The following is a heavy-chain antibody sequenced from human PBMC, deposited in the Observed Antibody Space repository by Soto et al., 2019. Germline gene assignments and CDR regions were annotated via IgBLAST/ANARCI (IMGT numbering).Heavy chain of an antibody. Sequence: ASVKVSCKASGGTFSSYAISWVRQAPGQGLEWMGGIIPIFGTANYAQKFQGRVTITADESTSTAYMELSSLRSEDTAVYYCARDYAVGEPYYYYGMDVWGQGTTVTVSS. J-gene: IGHJ6*02. V-gene: IGHV1-69*13. D-gene: IGHD3-10*01. CDR3: ARDYAVGEPYYYYGMDV. CDR1: GGTFSSYA. CDR2: IIPIFGTA.